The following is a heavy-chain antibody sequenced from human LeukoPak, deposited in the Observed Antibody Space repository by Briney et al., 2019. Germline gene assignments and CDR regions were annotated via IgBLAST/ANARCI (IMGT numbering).Heavy chain of an antibody. CDR1: GFTFSSYS. J-gene: IGHJ2*01. V-gene: IGHV3-21*01. D-gene: IGHD2-15*01. CDR3: ARDGLAAATLHWCFDL. CDR2: ISSSSSYI. Sequence: GGSLRLSCAASGFTFSSYSMNWVRQAPGKGLEWVSSISSSSSYIYYADSVKGRFTISRDNARNSLYLQMNSLRAEDTSVYYCARDGLAAATLHWCFDLWGRGTLVTVSS.